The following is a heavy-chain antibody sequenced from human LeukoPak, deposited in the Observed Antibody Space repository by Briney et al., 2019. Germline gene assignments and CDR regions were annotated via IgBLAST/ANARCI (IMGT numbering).Heavy chain of an antibody. CDR1: GVSVSSNY. D-gene: IGHD6-13*01. CDR2: IYSRGGT. V-gene: IGHV3-53*01. Sequence: GGSLRLSCAASGVSVSSNYMTWVRQAPGKGLEWVSVIYSRGGTFYVDSVKGRFTISRDNSQNTLYLQMNNLRAEDTAVYYCHLGYSSSWYTLDYWGQGTLVTVSS. CDR3: HLGYSSSWYTLDY. J-gene: IGHJ4*02.